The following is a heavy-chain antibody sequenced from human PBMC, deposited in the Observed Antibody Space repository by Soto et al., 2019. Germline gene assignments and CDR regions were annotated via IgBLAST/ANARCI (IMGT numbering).Heavy chain of an antibody. J-gene: IGHJ6*02. D-gene: IGHD2-2*01. Sequence: VSRQPCRGPLSSNASSWVRQAPGPGREGMGGISTIFGTVNYAQKFQGRVPITADKSTSTAYMGRSSLRSEDTAVYYCARSRRYCSSTSCYVYYYGMDVGGQGTRV. CDR3: ARSRRYCSSTSCYVYYYGMDV. V-gene: IGHV1-69*06. CDR2: ISTIFGTV. CDR1: RGPLSSNA.